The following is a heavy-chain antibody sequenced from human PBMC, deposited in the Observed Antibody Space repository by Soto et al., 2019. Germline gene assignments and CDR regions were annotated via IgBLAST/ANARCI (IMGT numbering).Heavy chain of an antibody. CDR2: IYPADSDT. J-gene: IGHJ1*01. D-gene: IGHD6-13*01. V-gene: IGHV5-51*01. CDR3: ARLLYSSTWEEYFNH. Sequence: GESLKISCNGSGYRFTNYWICWVRQMPWKGLEWMGIIYPADSDTRYSPSFQGQVTMSVDKSINTAYLQWSSLKASDTAMYYCARLLYSSTWEEYFNHWGQGTLVTVSS. CDR1: GYRFTNYW.